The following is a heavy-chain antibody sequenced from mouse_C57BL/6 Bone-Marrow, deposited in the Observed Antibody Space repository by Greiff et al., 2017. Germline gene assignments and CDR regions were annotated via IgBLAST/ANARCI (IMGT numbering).Heavy chain of an antibody. Sequence: QVQLKQPGAELVKPGASVKVSCKASGYTFTSYWMHWVKPRPGQGLEWIGRIHPSDSDTNYNQKFKGKATLTVDKYTSTAYMQLSMLTSEYAAVYCCAIEYYYGRSGYWGQGTTLTVSS. D-gene: IGHD1-1*01. V-gene: IGHV1-74*01. J-gene: IGHJ2*01. CDR3: AIEYYYGRSGY. CDR2: IHPSDSDT. CDR1: GYTFTSYW.